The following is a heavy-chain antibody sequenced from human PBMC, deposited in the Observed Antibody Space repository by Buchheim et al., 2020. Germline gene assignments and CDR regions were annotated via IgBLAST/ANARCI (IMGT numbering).Heavy chain of an antibody. V-gene: IGHV4-59*01. D-gene: IGHD3-22*01. CDR3: ARVRGIVGSPYYFDY. J-gene: IGHJ4*02. Sequence: QVQLQESGPGLVKPSETLSLTCTVSGGSISSYYWSWIRQPPGKGLEWIGYIYYSGSTNYNPSLKSRVTISVDTSKNQFSLKLSSVTAADTAVYNCARVRGIVGSPYYFDYWGQGTL. CDR1: GGSISSYY. CDR2: IYYSGST.